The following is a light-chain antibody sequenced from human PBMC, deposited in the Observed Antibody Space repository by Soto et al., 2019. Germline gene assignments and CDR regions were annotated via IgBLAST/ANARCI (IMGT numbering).Light chain of an antibody. Sequence: EIVMTQSPATLSVSPGERATLSCWASQSVRSNLAWYQQKPGQGPRLLIYGASTRATGIPGRFSGSGSGTECTLAINNLQSEDFAVYNCKQYSEWPLTFGGGTKVEIK. CDR3: KQYSEWPLT. J-gene: IGKJ4*01. CDR2: GAS. V-gene: IGKV3-15*01. CDR1: QSVRSN.